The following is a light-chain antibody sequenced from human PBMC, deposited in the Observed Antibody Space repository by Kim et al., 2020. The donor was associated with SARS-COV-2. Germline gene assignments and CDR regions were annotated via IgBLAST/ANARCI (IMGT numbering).Light chain of an antibody. CDR2: EVS. J-gene: IGLJ1*01. V-gene: IGLV2-8*01. CDR1: RSDVGGYNY. Sequence: GQSVTIACTGTRSDVGGYNYVSWYQHHPGKAPKFMIYEVSKRPSGVPDRFSGSKSGNTASLTVSGLQAEDEADYYCSSYAGSNNFVFGTGTKVTVL. CDR3: SSYAGSNNFV.